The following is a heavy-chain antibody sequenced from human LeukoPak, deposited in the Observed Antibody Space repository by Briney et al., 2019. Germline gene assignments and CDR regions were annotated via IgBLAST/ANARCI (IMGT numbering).Heavy chain of an antibody. J-gene: IGHJ4*02. D-gene: IGHD5-24*01. CDR3: AKPPDGYNSGAFGY. Sequence: GSLRLSFAASGFPFSSYGMHWVRPAPGKGLGWVALIWYDGTNKYYSDSVKGRFTISRDNSKNTLYLQMNSLRVEDTAVYYCAKPPDGYNSGAFGYWGQGTLVTVSS. CDR1: GFPFSSYG. CDR2: IWYDGTNK. V-gene: IGHV3-33*06.